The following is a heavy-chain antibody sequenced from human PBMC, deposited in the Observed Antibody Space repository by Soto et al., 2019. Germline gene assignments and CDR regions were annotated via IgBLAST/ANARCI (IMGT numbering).Heavy chain of an antibody. V-gene: IGHV3-33*01. D-gene: IGHD3-9*01. CDR3: AREETGYYPRGVDY. CDR1: GFTFSSYC. CDR2: IWYDGSNK. Sequence: GGSLRLSCAASGFTFSSYCMHWVRQAPGKGLEWVVVIWYDGSNKYYADSVKGRFTISRDNSKNTLYLQMNSLRAEDTAVYYCAREETGYYPRGVDYWGQGTLVTVSS. J-gene: IGHJ4*02.